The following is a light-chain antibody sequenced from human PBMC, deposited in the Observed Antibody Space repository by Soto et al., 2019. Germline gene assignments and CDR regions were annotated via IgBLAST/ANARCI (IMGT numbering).Light chain of an antibody. Sequence: EIVLTQSPGTLSLSPGERATLSCRASQSVSNNYLAWYQQKPGQCPRLLIYGASNRATGIPDRFSGSGSGTDFTLTISRLEPEDFAVYYCQQYGSSGTFGQGTKVDIK. CDR3: QQYGSSGT. J-gene: IGKJ1*01. CDR2: GAS. CDR1: QSVSNNY. V-gene: IGKV3-20*01.